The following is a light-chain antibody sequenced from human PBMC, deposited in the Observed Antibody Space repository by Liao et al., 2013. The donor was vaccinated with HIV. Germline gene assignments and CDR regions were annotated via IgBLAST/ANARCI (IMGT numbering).Light chain of an antibody. CDR1: KLGDKY. CDR3: QAWDSSTYV. Sequence: SYELTQPPSVSVSPGQTASITCSGDKLGDKYASWYQKKAGQSPVLVIYQNGKRPSGIPERFSGSNSGNTATLTISGTQAVDEADYYCQAWDSSTYVFGTGTKVTVL. V-gene: IGLV3-1*01. CDR2: QNG. J-gene: IGLJ1*01.